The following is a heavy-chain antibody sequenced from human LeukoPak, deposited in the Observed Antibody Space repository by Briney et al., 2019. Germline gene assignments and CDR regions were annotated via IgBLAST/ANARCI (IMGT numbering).Heavy chain of an antibody. V-gene: IGHV3-74*01. J-gene: IGHJ4*02. CDR2: INSDGSST. Sequence: PGGSLRLSCAASGFTFSSYWMHWVRHAPGKGLVWVSRINSDGSSTSYADSVKGRFTISRDNAKNTLYLQMNSLRAEDTAVYYCARGLHYDFWSGYYKLDYWGQGTLVTVSS. D-gene: IGHD3-3*01. CDR3: ARGLHYDFWSGYYKLDY. CDR1: GFTFSSYW.